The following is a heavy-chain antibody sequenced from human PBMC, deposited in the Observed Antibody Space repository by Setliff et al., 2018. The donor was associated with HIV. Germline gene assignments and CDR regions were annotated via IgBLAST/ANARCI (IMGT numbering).Heavy chain of an antibody. J-gene: IGHJ5*02. D-gene: IGHD3-10*01. V-gene: IGHV4-4*07. Sequence: SETLSLTCSVSGASLQSYYWSWIRQPAGKGLQWIGRIYYVGWSKYNPSLEDRVTMSVDTSNNQFSLSLRSVTAADTAIYYCARSIHGGGSVPFDTWGQGILVTVSS. CDR3: ARSIHGGGSVPFDT. CDR1: GASLQSYY. CDR2: IYYVGWS.